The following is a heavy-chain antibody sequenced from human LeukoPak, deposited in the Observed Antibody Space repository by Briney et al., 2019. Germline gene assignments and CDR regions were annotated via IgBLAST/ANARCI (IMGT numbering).Heavy chain of an antibody. D-gene: IGHD2-2*01. J-gene: IGHJ6*02. CDR2: IYYSGST. Sequence: SETLSLTCSVSGGSISSGGYYWSWIRQHPGKGLEWIGYIYYSGSTYYNPSLKSRVTISVDTSKNQFSLKLSSVTAADTAVYYCARDCSSTSCLVDGMDVWGQGTTVTVSS. CDR1: GGSISSGGYY. V-gene: IGHV4-31*03. CDR3: ARDCSSTSCLVDGMDV.